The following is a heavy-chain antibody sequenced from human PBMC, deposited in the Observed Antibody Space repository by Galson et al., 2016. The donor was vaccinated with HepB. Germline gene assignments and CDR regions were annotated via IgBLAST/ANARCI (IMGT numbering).Heavy chain of an antibody. CDR2: MYSGGVT. CDR3: ATHPEHPHGSS. D-gene: IGHD1/OR15-1a*01. Sequence: SLRLSCAVSGFTVNNNYMSWVRQAPGKGLEGVPVMYSGGVTNYGDSVKGRATISRDNSKNILYLQLNSLRVEDTGVYYCATHPEHPHGSSGGQGTLVTVSS. V-gene: IGHV3-66*01. CDR1: GFTVNNNY. J-gene: IGHJ4*02.